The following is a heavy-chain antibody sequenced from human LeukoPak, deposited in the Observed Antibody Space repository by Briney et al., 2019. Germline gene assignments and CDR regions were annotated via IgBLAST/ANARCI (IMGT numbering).Heavy chain of an antibody. CDR3: ARDFSPKCGDNCYLDAFDI. CDR1: GFMFSTSW. D-gene: IGHD2-21*01. Sequence: PGGSLRLSCAASGFMFSTSWMTWVRQAPGKGREWVANIKRDGSVTNYEESVKGRFTVSRDNAKNSLYLQMNSLRAEDTAVYFCARDFSPKCGDNCYLDAFDIWGQGTMVTVSS. J-gene: IGHJ3*02. V-gene: IGHV3-7*01. CDR2: IKRDGSVT.